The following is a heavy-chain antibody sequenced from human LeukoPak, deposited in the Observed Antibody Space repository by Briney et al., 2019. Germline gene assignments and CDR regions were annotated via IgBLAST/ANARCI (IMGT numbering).Heavy chain of an antibody. CDR3: AKANGYNNGRFDL. Sequence: GGSLRLSCAASGFTFSSYGMHWVRQAPGKGLEWVAVIWYDGKKKYYADSVKGRFTISRDNSKNTLYLQMDSLGAEDTALYYCAKANGYNNGRFDLWRQVILITVSS. J-gene: IGHJ4*02. CDR2: IWYDGKKK. D-gene: IGHD5-18*01. V-gene: IGHV3-33*06. CDR1: GFTFSSYG.